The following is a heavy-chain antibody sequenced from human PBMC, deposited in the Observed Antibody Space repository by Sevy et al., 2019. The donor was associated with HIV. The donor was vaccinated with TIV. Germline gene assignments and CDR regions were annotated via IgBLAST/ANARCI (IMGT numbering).Heavy chain of an antibody. J-gene: IGHJ6*02. Sequence: SETLSLTCTVSGGSISSGGYYWSWIRQHPGKGLEWIGYIYYSGSTYYNPSLKSQVTISVDTSKNQFSLKLGSVTAADTAVYYCARGYYDFWSGYYTATSRYYYYYGMDVWGQGTTVTVSS. CDR3: ARGYYDFWSGYYTATSRYYYYYGMDV. D-gene: IGHD3-3*01. V-gene: IGHV4-31*01. CDR2: IYYSGST. CDR1: GGSISSGGYY.